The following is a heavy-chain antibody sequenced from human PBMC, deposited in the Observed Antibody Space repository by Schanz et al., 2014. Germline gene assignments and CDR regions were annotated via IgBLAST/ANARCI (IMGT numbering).Heavy chain of an antibody. CDR2: ISPYNGNT. Sequence: QVQLVQSGAEVKKPGASVKVSCKASGYTFTSYGISWVRQAPGQGLEWMGWISPYNGNTNYAQKFQGRVTITRDTLASTAYMEVSSLRSDDTAVYYCARDRRRYCSTASCLHDNWFDPWGQGTLVIVSS. D-gene: IGHD2-2*01. CDR1: GYTFTSYG. V-gene: IGHV1-18*01. CDR3: ARDRRRYCSTASCLHDNWFDP. J-gene: IGHJ5*02.